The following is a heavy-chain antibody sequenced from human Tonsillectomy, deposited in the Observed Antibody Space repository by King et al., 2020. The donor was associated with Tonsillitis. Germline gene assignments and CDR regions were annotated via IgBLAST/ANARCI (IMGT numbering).Heavy chain of an antibody. CDR1: GFTFNNYG. CDR3: AKGGNDYGGNLDYFDY. V-gene: IGHV3-30*18. CDR2: ISYDVSNK. J-gene: IGHJ4*02. D-gene: IGHD4-23*01. Sequence: QLVQSGGGVVQPGRSLRLSCAASGFTFNNYGMHWVRQAPGRGLEWLAVISYDVSNKYYADSVKGRFTISRDNSKKTLYLQMNSLRAEDTAVYYCAKGGNDYGGNLDYFDYWGQGTLVTVSS.